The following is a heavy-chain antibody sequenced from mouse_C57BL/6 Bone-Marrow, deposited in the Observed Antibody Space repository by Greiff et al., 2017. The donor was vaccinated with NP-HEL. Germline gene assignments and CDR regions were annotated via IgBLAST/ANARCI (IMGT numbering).Heavy chain of an antibody. CDR1: GYTFTGYW. J-gene: IGHJ2*01. Sequence: VKLQQSGAELMKPGASVKLSCKATGYTFTGYWIEWVKQRPGHGLEWIGEILPGSGSANYNEKFKGKATFTADTSSNTAYMQLSSLPTEDSAIYYSARSSLRPFFDYWGQGTTLTVSS. CDR2: ILPGSGSA. V-gene: IGHV1-9*01. D-gene: IGHD1-2*01. CDR3: ARSSLRPFFDY.